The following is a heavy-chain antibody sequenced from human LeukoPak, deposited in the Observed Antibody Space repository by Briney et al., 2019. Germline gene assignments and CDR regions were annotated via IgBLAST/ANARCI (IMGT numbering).Heavy chain of an antibody. Sequence: SETLSLTCAVFGGSFSDYSWTWIRQTPGKGLEWIGEINHGGGTNYNPSLKSRLTISVDTSKNQFSLNLTSVTAADTAVYYCASGVGEFFPDAFNIWGQGTMVGVFS. D-gene: IGHD3-10*01. V-gene: IGHV4-34*01. CDR1: GGSFSDYS. CDR3: ASGVGEFFPDAFNI. CDR2: INHGGGT. J-gene: IGHJ3*02.